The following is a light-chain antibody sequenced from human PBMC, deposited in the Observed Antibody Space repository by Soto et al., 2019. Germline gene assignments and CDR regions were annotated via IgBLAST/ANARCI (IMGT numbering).Light chain of an antibody. CDR3: HQYASSPQT. V-gene: IGKV3-20*01. Sequence: EIVLTQSPGTLSLSPGERATLSCRASQSVAKNDLAWCQQEPGQAPRLLIYDASTRATGIPDRFSGSGSGTDFTLTISRLEPEDFAVYYCHQYASSPQTFGQGTKVEIK. J-gene: IGKJ1*01. CDR1: QSVAKND. CDR2: DAS.